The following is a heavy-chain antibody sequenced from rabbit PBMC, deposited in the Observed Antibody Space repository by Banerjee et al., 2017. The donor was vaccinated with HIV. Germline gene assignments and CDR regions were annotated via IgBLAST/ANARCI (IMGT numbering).Heavy chain of an antibody. CDR1: GFSLSNNYV. Sequence: QQQLKESGGGLVQPGGSLKLSCKASGFSLSNNYVMCWVRQAPGKGLEWIACIYTSSGSTYYASWAKGRFTISKTSSTTVTLQMTSLTAADTATYFCARDPAGREDFNLWGPGTLVTVS. D-gene: IGHD4-2*01. CDR3: ARDPAGREDFNL. V-gene: IGHV1S45*01. J-gene: IGHJ4*01. CDR2: IYTSSGST.